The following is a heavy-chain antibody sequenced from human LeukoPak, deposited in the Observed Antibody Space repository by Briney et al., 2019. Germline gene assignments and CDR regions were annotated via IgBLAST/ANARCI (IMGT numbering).Heavy chain of an antibody. CDR1: NGSISSDTYF. V-gene: IGHV4-61*02. CDR3: AREVAGIGYFDY. Sequence: SQTLSLTCTVSNGSISSDTYFWSWIRQPAGKGLEWIGRMSSSGISTYSPSLKSRVTISVDTSKNQFSLKLSSVTAADTAMYYCAREVAGIGYFDYWGQGTLVTVSS. J-gene: IGHJ4*02. CDR2: MSSSGIS. D-gene: IGHD6-19*01.